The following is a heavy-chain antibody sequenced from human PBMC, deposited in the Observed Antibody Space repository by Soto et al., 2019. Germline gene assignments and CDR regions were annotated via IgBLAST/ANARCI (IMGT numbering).Heavy chain of an antibody. CDR3: AKVYWERSRYYYYGMDV. Sequence: GGSLRLSCVASGFTFSSYGMHWVRQAPGKGLEWVAVISYDGSNKYYADSVKGRFTISRDNSKNTLYLQMNSLRAEDTAVYYCAKVYWERSRYYYYGMDVWGQGTTVTVS. V-gene: IGHV3-30*18. D-gene: IGHD1-26*01. J-gene: IGHJ6*02. CDR1: GFTFSSYG. CDR2: ISYDGSNK.